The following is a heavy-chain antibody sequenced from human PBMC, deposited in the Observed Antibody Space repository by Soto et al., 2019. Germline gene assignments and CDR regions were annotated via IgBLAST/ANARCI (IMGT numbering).Heavy chain of an antibody. Sequence: PSETLSLTCTVSGGSISSYYWSWIRQPPGKGLEWIGYIYYSGSTNYNPSLKSRVTISVDTSKNQFSLKLSSVTAADTAVYYCARTTIFGVVMFDYWGQGTLVTVSS. J-gene: IGHJ4*02. CDR1: GGSISSYY. D-gene: IGHD3-3*01. V-gene: IGHV4-59*01. CDR2: IYYSGST. CDR3: ARTTIFGVVMFDY.